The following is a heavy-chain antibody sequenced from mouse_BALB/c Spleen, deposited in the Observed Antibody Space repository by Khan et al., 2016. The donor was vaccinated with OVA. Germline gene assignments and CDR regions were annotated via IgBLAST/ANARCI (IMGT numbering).Heavy chain of an antibody. J-gene: IGHJ3*01. CDR2: ISSDGSYT. D-gene: IGHD4-1*02. Sequence: EVELVESGGDLVKPGGSLKLSCAASGFTFSNYGMSWVRQTPDKRLEWIATISSDGSYTYYPDSVKGRFTISRNNAKNTLYLQMTSLRSEDTAMFYCTSHSTGSFAYWGQGTLVTVSA. V-gene: IGHV5-6*01. CDR3: TSHSTGSFAY. CDR1: GFTFSNYG.